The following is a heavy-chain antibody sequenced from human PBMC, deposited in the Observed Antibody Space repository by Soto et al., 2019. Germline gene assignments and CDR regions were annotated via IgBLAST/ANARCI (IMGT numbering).Heavy chain of an antibody. J-gene: IGHJ2*01. CDR2: INHSGST. Sequence: QVQLQQWGAGLLKPSETLSLTCAVYGGSFSGYYWSWIRQPPGKGLAWNGEINHSGSTTYNPSLKSRVTISVDTSKNQFSLKLSAVTAADTAVYYCARGGRRVPAVKTHDWYFDLWGRGTLVTVSS. CDR3: ARGGRRVPAVKTHDWYFDL. CDR1: GGSFSGYY. V-gene: IGHV4-34*01. D-gene: IGHD2-2*01.